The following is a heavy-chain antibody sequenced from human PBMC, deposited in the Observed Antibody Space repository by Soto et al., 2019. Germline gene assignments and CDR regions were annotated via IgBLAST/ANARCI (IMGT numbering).Heavy chain of an antibody. CDR2: ITGSGDSA. V-gene: IGHV3-23*01. CDR1: GFTFSTCA. D-gene: IGHD2-15*01. CDR3: AKASGGSCYLALDY. J-gene: IGHJ4*02. Sequence: EVQLLESGGGLVQPGGSLRLSCAGSGFTFSTCAMSWVRQAPGRGLEWVSSITGSGDSAYYADSVKGRFTISRDNSKNTLYLEMNSPRAEDTAVYYCAKASGGSCYLALDYWGQGTLVTVSS.